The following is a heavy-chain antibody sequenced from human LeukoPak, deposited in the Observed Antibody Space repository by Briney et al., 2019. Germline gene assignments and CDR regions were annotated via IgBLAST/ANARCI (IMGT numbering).Heavy chain of an antibody. Sequence: GGSLRLSCAASGFNFSDFYMSWIRRAPGKGLEWLSSISLSGSTITYAASVKGRVTVSRDNAKNSVVLHILSLRADDTAVYYCAREASCSSTTCYFDYWGQGTLVTVSS. CDR3: AREASCSSTTCYFDY. CDR1: GFNFSDFY. J-gene: IGHJ4*02. V-gene: IGHV3-11*01. D-gene: IGHD2-2*01. CDR2: ISLSGSTI.